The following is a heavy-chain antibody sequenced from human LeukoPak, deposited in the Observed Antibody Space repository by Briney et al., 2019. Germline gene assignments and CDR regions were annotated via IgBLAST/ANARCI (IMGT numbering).Heavy chain of an antibody. Sequence: GGSLRLSCAASGFTFSSYAMSWVRQAPGKGLEWVSGISGSGENTYYVDSVKGRFTISRDNSKNTLYLQMTNLRVEDTAVYFCAQDRFVPSGHDDYWGQGTLVTVSS. V-gene: IGHV3-23*01. D-gene: IGHD2-15*01. CDR2: ISGSGENT. CDR1: GFTFSSYA. CDR3: AQDRFVPSGHDDY. J-gene: IGHJ4*02.